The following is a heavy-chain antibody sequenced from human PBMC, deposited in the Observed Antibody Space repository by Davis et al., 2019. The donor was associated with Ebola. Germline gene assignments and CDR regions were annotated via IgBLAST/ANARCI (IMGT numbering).Heavy chain of an antibody. CDR2: IYPGDSET. CDR1: GYSFTSYW. V-gene: IGHV5-51*01. D-gene: IGHD5-24*01. Sequence: GESLKISCKGSGYSFTSYWIGWVRQMPGKGLEWMGSIYPGDSETRYSPSLQGQVTISADKSITTAYLQWSSLKASDTAIYYCARGTDGYNPGGYFDSWGQGTLVTVSS. CDR3: ARGTDGYNPGGYFDS. J-gene: IGHJ4*02.